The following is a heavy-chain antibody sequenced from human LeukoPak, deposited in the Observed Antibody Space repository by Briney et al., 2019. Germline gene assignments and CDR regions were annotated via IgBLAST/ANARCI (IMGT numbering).Heavy chain of an antibody. J-gene: IGHJ4*02. CDR3: AKDPYYDFWSGYPPDC. CDR1: GFTFSSYW. CDR2: IKEDGSEK. V-gene: IGHV3-7*03. D-gene: IGHD3-3*01. Sequence: GGSLRLSCAASGFTFSSYWMSWVRQAPGKGLEWVANIKEDGSEKYYVDSVRGRFTISRDNAKNSLYLYMNSLRAEDTAVYYCAKDPYYDFWSGYPPDCWGQGTLVTVSS.